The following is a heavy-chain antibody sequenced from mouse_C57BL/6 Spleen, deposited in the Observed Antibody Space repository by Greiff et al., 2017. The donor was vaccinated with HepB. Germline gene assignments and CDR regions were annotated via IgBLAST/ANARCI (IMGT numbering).Heavy chain of an antibody. Sequence: QVHVKQSGAELVRPGASVTLSCKASGYTFTDYEMHWVKQTPVHGLEWIGAIDPETGGTAYNQKFKGKAILTADKSSSTAYMELRSLTSEDSAVYYCTRKDRTGTGFAYWGQGTLVTVSA. CDR3: TRKDRTGTGFAY. CDR1: GYTFTDYE. V-gene: IGHV1-15*01. J-gene: IGHJ3*01. D-gene: IGHD4-1*01. CDR2: IDPETGGT.